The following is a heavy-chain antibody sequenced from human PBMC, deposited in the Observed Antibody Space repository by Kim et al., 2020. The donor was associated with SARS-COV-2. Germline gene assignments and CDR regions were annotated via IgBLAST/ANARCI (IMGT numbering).Heavy chain of an antibody. CDR3: ARNMKLSWEFLRFGY. J-gene: IGHJ4*02. CDR1: GFTFSSYS. D-gene: IGHD1-26*01. Sequence: GGSLRLSCAASGFTFSSYSMNWVRQAPGKGLEWVSYIRSSSSTIYYADSVKGRFTISRDNAKNTLYLQMNSLRDEDTAVYYCARNMKLSWEFLRFGYWGRGTPVTVSS. CDR2: IRSSSSTI. V-gene: IGHV3-48*02.